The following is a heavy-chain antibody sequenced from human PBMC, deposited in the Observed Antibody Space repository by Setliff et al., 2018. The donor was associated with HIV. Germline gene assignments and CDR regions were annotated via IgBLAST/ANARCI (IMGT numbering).Heavy chain of an antibody. CDR1: GFTFGNFW. Sequence: GGSLRLSCAASGFTFGNFWMHWVRQAPGRGLEWVAVIYYDGSRKYYADSVKGRFTISRDNSKNTLYVQMNSLRPEDTATYYCAKGELASAWYTLDYWGRGTLVTVSS. V-gene: IGHV3-30*18. J-gene: IGHJ4*02. D-gene: IGHD6-13*01. CDR2: IYYDGSRK. CDR3: AKGELASAWYTLDY.